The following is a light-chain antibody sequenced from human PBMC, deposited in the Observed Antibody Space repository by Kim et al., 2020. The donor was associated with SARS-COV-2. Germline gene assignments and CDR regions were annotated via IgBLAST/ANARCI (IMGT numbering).Light chain of an antibody. J-gene: IGLJ3*02. CDR2: DVR. Sequence: GQSVTISCTGTSRYVGGNNYFSCYQQHPGKAPTLMIYDVRNRPSGVSNRFSGSNPGNTASLIISGLQAEDAADYYFRSYTSSSTRVFGGGTQLTVL. V-gene: IGLV2-14*03. CDR1: SRYVGGNNY. CDR3: RSYTSSSTRV.